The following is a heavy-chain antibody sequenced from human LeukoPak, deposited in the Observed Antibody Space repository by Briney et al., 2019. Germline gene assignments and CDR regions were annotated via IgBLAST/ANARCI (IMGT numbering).Heavy chain of an antibody. J-gene: IGHJ4*02. Sequence: GRSLRLSCAASGFTFDDYGMHWVRQAPGKGLEWVSGISWNSGSIGYADSVKGRFTISRDNAKNSLYLQMNSLRAEDTALYYCAKEGYWGQGTLVTVSS. V-gene: IGHV3-9*01. CDR3: AKEGY. CDR1: GFTFDDYG. CDR2: ISWNSGSI.